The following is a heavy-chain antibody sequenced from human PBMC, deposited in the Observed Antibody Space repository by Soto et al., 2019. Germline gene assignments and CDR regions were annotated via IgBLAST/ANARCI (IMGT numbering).Heavy chain of an antibody. CDR2: IKEDGSVT. J-gene: IGHJ5*02. CDR3: ARDCCASGSHDL. CDR1: GFTIRNYW. Sequence: ESGGGLVQPGGSLRLSCAASGFTIRNYWMSWVRQAPGKGPEWVANIKEDGSVTNYVDSVKGRFMISRDNAENSVYLQMNSLTVEDTAIYYCARDCCASGSHDLWGQGNLVTVSS. V-gene: IGHV3-7*03. D-gene: IGHD3-10*01.